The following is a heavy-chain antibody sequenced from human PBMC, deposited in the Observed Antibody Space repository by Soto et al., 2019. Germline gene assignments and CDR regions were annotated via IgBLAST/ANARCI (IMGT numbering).Heavy chain of an antibody. CDR3: AKWIFGVVVSSYGMDV. J-gene: IGHJ6*02. Sequence: GSLRLSCAASGFTFSSYAMSWVRQAPGKGLEWVSAISGSGGSTYYADSVKGRFTISRDNSKNTLYLQMNSLRAEDTAVYYCAKWIFGVVVSSYGMDVWGQGTTVTVSS. D-gene: IGHD3-3*01. V-gene: IGHV3-23*01. CDR2: ISGSGGST. CDR1: GFTFSSYA.